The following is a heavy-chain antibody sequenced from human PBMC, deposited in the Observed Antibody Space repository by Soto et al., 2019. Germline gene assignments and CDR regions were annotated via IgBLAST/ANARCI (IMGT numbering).Heavy chain of an antibody. V-gene: IGHV3-30-3*01. J-gene: IGHJ5*02. CDR3: ARGFVGRYYYDSSGYYYSNWFDP. CDR1: GFTFSSYA. Sequence: PGGSLRLSCAASGFTFSSYAMRWIRQAPGKGLEWVAVISYDGSNKYYADSVKGRFTISRDNSKNTLYLQMNSLRAEDTAVYYCARGFVGRYYYDSSGYYYSNWFDPWGQGTLVTVSS. CDR2: ISYDGSNK. D-gene: IGHD3-22*01.